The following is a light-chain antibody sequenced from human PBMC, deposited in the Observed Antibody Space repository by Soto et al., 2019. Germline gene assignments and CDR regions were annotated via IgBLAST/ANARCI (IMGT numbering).Light chain of an antibody. J-gene: IGKJ3*01. CDR2: GAS. CDR3: HQYGSSPFT. Sequence: EIVMSQSLATLSVSQGERATLSCRASQSFSINLSWYQQKPGQAPRLLIYGASSRATGIPDRFSGSGSGTDFTLTISRLEPEDFAVYYCHQYGSSPFTFGPGT. CDR1: QSFSIN. V-gene: IGKV3-20*01.